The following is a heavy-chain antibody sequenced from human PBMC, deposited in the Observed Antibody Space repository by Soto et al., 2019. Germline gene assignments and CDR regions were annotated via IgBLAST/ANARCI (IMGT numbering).Heavy chain of an antibody. V-gene: IGHV4-30-2*01. Sequence: QLQLQESGSGLVKPSQTLSLTCAVSGGSISSGGYSWSWIRQPPGKGLEWIGYIYHSGSTYYNPSLKSRVTISVDRSKNQFSLKLSSVTAADTAVYYCARTARNYSDSSGYFDYWGQGTLVTVSS. CDR3: ARTARNYSDSSGYFDY. CDR2: IYHSGST. D-gene: IGHD3-22*01. CDR1: GGSISSGGYS. J-gene: IGHJ4*02.